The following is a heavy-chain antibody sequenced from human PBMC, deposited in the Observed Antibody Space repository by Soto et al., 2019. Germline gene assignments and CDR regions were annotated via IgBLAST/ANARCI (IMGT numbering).Heavy chain of an antibody. CDR1: GFTFSDYA. J-gene: IGHJ6*02. CDR2: ISYDGSST. V-gene: IGHV3-30-3*01. CDR3: AGDGIVPKHYYGMDV. Sequence: QVQLVESGGGVVQPGRSLRLSCGASGFTFSDYAMHWVRQAPGKGLEWVAAISYDGSSTYYADSVKGRFTISRDNSKNTLYLEMNGLRGEDTGVYHCAGDGIVPKHYYGMDVWGQGTTVTVSS. D-gene: IGHD5-12*01.